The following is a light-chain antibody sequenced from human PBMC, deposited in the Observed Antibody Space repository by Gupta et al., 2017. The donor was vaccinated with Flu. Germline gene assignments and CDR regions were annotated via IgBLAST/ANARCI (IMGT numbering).Light chain of an antibody. V-gene: IGKV1-33*01. Sequence: DIEMTQSPSSLSASIGDRVTITCQASQDISSYLNWYQQKPGKVPQLLIYDASNLETGVPSRFSGSGSGTDFTFTISILQPEDIATYYCQQYANLPITFGQGTRLEIK. CDR3: QQYANLPIT. J-gene: IGKJ5*01. CDR1: QDISSY. CDR2: DAS.